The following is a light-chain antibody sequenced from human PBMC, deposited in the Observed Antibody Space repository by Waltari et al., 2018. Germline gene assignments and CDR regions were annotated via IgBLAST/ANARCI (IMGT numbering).Light chain of an antibody. CDR3: QQSYSVPYT. Sequence: DIQMTQSPSSLSASVGNRVTIPCRASQIVSSYLNWYQQKPGKAPRLLIYAASSLQSGVPSRFSGSGSGTDFALTISSLQPEDFATYYCQQSYSVPYTFGQGTNLGV. V-gene: IGKV1-39*01. CDR1: QIVSSY. J-gene: IGKJ2*01. CDR2: AAS.